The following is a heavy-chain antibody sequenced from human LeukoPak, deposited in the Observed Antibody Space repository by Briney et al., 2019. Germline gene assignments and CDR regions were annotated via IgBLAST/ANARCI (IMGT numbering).Heavy chain of an antibody. CDR2: IYYSGST. Sequence: PSETLSLTCTVSGGSISSGGYYWSWIRQHPGKGLEWIGYIYYSGSTYYNPSLKSRVTISVDTSKNQFSLKLSSVTAADTAVYYCTRENYGDVYYYGMDVWGQGTTVTVSS. J-gene: IGHJ6*02. D-gene: IGHD4-17*01. V-gene: IGHV4-31*03. CDR3: TRENYGDVYYYGMDV. CDR1: GGSISSGGYY.